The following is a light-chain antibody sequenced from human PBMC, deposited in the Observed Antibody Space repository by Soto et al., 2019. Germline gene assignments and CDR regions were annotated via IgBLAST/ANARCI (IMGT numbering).Light chain of an antibody. Sequence: EIVLTQSPATLSLSPGESATLSCRASQSVRSSLAWYQPKPGQAPHLLIYDTSNRATSIPARFSGSGSGADFTLTISSLEPEDFAVYYCQLRRDWPPWTFGQGTKVDIK. CDR2: DTS. J-gene: IGKJ1*01. CDR1: QSVRSS. CDR3: QLRRDWPPWT. V-gene: IGKV3-11*01.